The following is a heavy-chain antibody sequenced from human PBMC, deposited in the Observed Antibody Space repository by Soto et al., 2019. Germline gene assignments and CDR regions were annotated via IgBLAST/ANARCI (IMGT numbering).Heavy chain of an antibody. Sequence: GGSLRLSCAASGFPFSSYAYAMSWVRQAPGKGLEWVSAMSGDTGSTYYADSVKGRFTISRDNSKNTLYLQMNSLRADDTAVYYCARVGSLSGQTDYYGMDVWGQGTTVTVSS. CDR2: MSGDTGST. J-gene: IGHJ6*02. CDR3: ARVGSLSGQTDYYGMDV. CDR1: GFPFSSYAYA. D-gene: IGHD3-10*01. V-gene: IGHV3-23*01.